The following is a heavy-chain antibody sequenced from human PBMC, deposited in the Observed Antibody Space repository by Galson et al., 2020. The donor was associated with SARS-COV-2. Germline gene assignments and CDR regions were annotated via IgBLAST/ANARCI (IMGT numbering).Heavy chain of an antibody. V-gene: IGHV1-69*13. D-gene: IGHD2-15*01. CDR3: ARDPQLGYCRGGSCPGLDY. J-gene: IGHJ4*02. CDR1: GGTFSSYA. Sequence: SVKVSCKASGGTFSSYAISWVRQAPGQGLEWMGGIIPIFGTANYAQKFQGRVTITADESTSTAYMELSSLRSEDTAVYYCARDPQLGYCRGGSCPGLDYWGQGTLVTVSS. CDR2: IIPIFGTA.